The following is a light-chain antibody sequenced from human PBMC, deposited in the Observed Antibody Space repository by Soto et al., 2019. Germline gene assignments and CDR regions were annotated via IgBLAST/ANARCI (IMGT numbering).Light chain of an antibody. Sequence: ESLLTQSPGTLSLSPGERATLSCRASQSVSSSYLVAHQQKPGQAPSLLIYAPSLRATGIPDRFSGSGSGTDFTITIRRLEPEDFAVYYCQQYGSSPWTFGQGTKVDIK. CDR1: QSVSSSY. V-gene: IGKV3-20*01. CDR2: APS. CDR3: QQYGSSPWT. J-gene: IGKJ1*01.